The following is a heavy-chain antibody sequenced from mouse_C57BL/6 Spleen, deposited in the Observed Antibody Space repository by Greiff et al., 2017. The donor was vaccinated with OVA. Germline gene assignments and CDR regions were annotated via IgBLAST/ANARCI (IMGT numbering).Heavy chain of an antibody. V-gene: IGHV1-74*01. CDR1: GYTFTSYW. J-gene: IGHJ2*01. CDR2: IHPSDSDT. CDR3: ARIYYGYDLYYFDY. D-gene: IGHD2-2*01. Sequence: QVQLKQPGAELVKPGASVKVSCKASGYTFTSYWMHWVKQRPGQGLEWIGRIHPSDSDTNYNQKFKGKATLTVDKSSSTAYMQLSSLTSEDSAVYYCARIYYGYDLYYFDYWGKGTTLTVSS.